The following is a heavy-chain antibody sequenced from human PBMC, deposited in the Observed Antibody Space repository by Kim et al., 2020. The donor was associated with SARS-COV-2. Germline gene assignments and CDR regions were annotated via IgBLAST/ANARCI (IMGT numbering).Heavy chain of an antibody. J-gene: IGHJ4*02. D-gene: IGHD6-13*01. Sequence: SIMYYADSVEGRFTISRDNAKNSVSLQMNSLRDEDTAMYYCASRGYYIDFWGQGTLVTVSS. V-gene: IGHV3-48*02. CDR3: ASRGYYIDF. CDR2: SIM.